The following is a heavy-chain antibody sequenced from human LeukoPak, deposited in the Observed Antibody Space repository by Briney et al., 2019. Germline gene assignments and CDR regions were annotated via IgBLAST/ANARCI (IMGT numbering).Heavy chain of an antibody. D-gene: IGHD1-26*01. CDR3: AFGSYLFDY. V-gene: IGHV1-2*06. J-gene: IGHJ4*02. CDR1: GYTFTGYY. Sequence: ASVKVSCKASGYTFTGYYMHWVRQAPGQGLEWMGRINPNSRGTNYAQKFQGRVTMTRDTSISTAYMELSWLRSDDTAVYYCAFGSYLFDYWGQGTLVAVSS. CDR2: INPNSRGT.